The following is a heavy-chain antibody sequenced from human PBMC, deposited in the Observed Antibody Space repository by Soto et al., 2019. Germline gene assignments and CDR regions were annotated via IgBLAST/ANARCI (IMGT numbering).Heavy chain of an antibody. Sequence: GGSLRLSCAASGFTFSSYAMSWVRQAPGKGLEWVSSVSAGGDMTYYSDSVKGRFTISRDNSNNALFLQMNSLRIEDTALYYCARGDRGGSGSPASYYYFGLDVWGQGTTVTVSS. V-gene: IGHV3-23*01. CDR1: GFTFSSYA. J-gene: IGHJ6*02. D-gene: IGHD3-10*01. CDR3: ARGDRGGSGSPASYYYFGLDV. CDR2: VSAGGDMT.